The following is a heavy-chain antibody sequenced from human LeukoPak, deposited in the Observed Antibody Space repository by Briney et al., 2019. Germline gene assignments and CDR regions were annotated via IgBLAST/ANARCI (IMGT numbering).Heavy chain of an antibody. V-gene: IGHV3-23*01. Sequence: GGSLRLSCAASGFTFSSYAMSWVRQAPGKGLEWVSAISGSGGSTYYADSVKGRFTISRDNSKNTLYLQMNSLRAEDTAVYYCARGPEGYCSSTSCSNFDYWGQGTLVTVSS. D-gene: IGHD2-2*01. CDR2: ISGSGGST. CDR3: ARGPEGYCSSTSCSNFDY. CDR1: GFTFSSYA. J-gene: IGHJ4*02.